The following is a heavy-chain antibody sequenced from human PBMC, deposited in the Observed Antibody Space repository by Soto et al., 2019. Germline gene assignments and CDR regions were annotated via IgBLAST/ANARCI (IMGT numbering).Heavy chain of an antibody. CDR2: INHSGST. V-gene: IGHV4-34*01. CDR1: GLSFSGYY. Sequence: ETLSLTCACYGLSFSGYYWILLRPPPGKGLEWIGEINHSGSTNYNPSLKSRVTISVDTSKNQFSLKLKSVTPEDTAVYYCARDPEYGLGAFDIWGQGTRVNVS. D-gene: IGHD3-10*01. CDR3: ARDPEYGLGAFDI. J-gene: IGHJ3*02.